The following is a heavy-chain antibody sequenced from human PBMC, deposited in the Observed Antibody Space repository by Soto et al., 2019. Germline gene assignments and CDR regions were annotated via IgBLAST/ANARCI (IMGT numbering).Heavy chain of an antibody. CDR2: ISGTGYNT. J-gene: IGHJ4*02. D-gene: IGHD6-13*01. Sequence: EVQLLESGGGLVQPGGSLRLSCAASGFTFTSYAMNWVRLAPGKGLEWVSAISGTGYNTYYAYSVKGRFTISRDNTKNTLYLQMNSLRAEDTAVYYCAKAGFSSSWSPTYFDYWGQGTLVTVSS. CDR3: AKAGFSSSWSPTYFDY. CDR1: GFTFTSYA. V-gene: IGHV3-23*01.